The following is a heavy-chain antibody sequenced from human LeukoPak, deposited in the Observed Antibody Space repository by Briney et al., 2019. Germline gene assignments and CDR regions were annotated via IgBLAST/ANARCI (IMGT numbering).Heavy chain of an antibody. D-gene: IGHD3-9*01. Sequence: ASVTVSCTASGYTFTSYGISWVRQAPGQGLEWMGWISAYNGNTNYAQKLQGRVTMTTDTSTSTAYMELRSLRSDDTAVYYCARVKRYGPNWFDPWGQGTRVTVSS. CDR3: ARVKRYGPNWFDP. J-gene: IGHJ5*02. CDR1: GYTFTSYG. CDR2: ISAYNGNT. V-gene: IGHV1-18*04.